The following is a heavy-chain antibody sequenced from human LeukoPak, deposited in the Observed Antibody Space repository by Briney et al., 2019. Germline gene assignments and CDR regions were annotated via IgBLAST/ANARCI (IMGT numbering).Heavy chain of an antibody. CDR2: INHSGST. J-gene: IGHJ5*02. V-gene: IGHV4-34*01. CDR3: ARRSYYDSSGYLNWFDP. CDR1: GGSFSGYY. D-gene: IGHD3-22*01. Sequence: SETLSLTCAVYGGSFSGYYWSWIRQPPGKGLEWIGEINHSGSTNYNPSLKSRVTISVDTSKNQFSLKLSSVTAADTAVYYCARRSYYDSSGYLNWFDPWGQGTLVTVSS.